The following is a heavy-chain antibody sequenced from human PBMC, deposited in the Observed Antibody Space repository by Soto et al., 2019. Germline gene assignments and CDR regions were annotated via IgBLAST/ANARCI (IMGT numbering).Heavy chain of an antibody. J-gene: IGHJ4*02. V-gene: IGHV3-48*03. CDR2: ISSSGDII. D-gene: IGHD3-22*01. CDR3: ARDLGYYASDGYFDY. Sequence: GGSLRLSCAASGFTFSTYEMNWARQAPGKGLEWVSYISSSGDIIYYADSVKGRFTISRDNAKNSLYLQMNSLRAEDTAVYYCARDLGYYASDGYFDYWGQGTVVTVSS. CDR1: GFTFSTYE.